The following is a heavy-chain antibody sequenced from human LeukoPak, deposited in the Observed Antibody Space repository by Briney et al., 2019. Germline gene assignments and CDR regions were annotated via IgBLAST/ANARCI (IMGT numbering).Heavy chain of an antibody. D-gene: IGHD3-16*01. V-gene: IGHV4-38-2*02. CDR1: GYSISSGYY. CDR3: ARVGDYALKD. Sequence: SETLSLTCTVSGYSISSGYYWGWIRQPPGKGLEWIGSIYHSGSTYYNPSLKSRVTISVDTSKNQFSLKLSSVTAADTAVYCCARVGDYALKDWGQGTLVTVSS. CDR2: IYHSGST. J-gene: IGHJ4*02.